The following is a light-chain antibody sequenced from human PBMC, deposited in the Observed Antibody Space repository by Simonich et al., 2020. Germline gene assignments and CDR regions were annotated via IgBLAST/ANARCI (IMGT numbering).Light chain of an antibody. V-gene: IGKV3-20*01. CDR1: QSVSSSY. CDR3: QQYGSSPLT. J-gene: IGKJ4*01. CDR2: GAS. Sequence: EIVLTQSPGTLSLSPGERATLSCRASQSVSSSYLAWYQQKPGQAPRLLIYGASRRATAIPDRFSASRSGTDFTLTINRLEPEDFAVYYCQQYGSSPLTFGGGTKVEIK.